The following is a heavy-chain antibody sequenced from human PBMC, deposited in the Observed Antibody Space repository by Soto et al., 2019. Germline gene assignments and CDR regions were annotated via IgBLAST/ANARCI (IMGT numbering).Heavy chain of an antibody. J-gene: IGHJ5*02. CDR2: IYPSDSDT. Sequence: RESLKISCKGSGYSFTTSWIGWVRQMPGRGLEWMGVIYPSDSDTRYSPSFQGQVTISVDKSISTAYLQWSSLKASDTAMYYCARLFGSGCSGFHPWGKGTLVTVSS. CDR1: GYSFTTSW. CDR3: ARLFGSGCSGFHP. D-gene: IGHD6-19*01. V-gene: IGHV5-51*01.